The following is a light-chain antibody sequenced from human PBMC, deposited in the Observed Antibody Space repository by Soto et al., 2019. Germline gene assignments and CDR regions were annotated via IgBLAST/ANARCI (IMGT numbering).Light chain of an antibody. J-gene: IGLJ1*01. Sequence: QSALTQPASVSGSPGQSITISCTGTSRDVGGYKFVSWLQQHPGKAPKLLIYEVTNRPSGVSDRFAGSRSGNTAFLTISGLQDEDGADYYCTSYAGGYTYLFGTGTKVTVL. CDR1: SRDVGGYKF. V-gene: IGLV2-14*01. CDR3: TSYAGGYTYL. CDR2: EVT.